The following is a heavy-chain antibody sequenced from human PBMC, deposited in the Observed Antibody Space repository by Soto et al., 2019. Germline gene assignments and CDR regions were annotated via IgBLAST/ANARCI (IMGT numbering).Heavy chain of an antibody. CDR3: AGVWGTIDY. D-gene: IGHD3-16*01. CDR2: MNPNSGNT. V-gene: IGHV1-8*01. Sequence: QVQLVQSGAEVKKPGASVKVSCKASGYTFTNYDINWVRQATGQGLEWMGWMNPNSGNTGSAQKFQGRITMTRDTSTGTAYMELTSLRYEDTAVYYCAGVWGTIDYWGQRTLVTVSS. J-gene: IGHJ4*02. CDR1: GYTFTNYD.